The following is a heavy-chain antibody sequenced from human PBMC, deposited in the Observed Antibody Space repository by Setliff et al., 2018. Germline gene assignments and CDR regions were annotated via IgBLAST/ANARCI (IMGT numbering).Heavy chain of an antibody. CDR2: IYPSWST. V-gene: IGHV4-61*09. Sequence: PSETLSLTCTVSGDSISSRRNYWGWFRQPAGKELEWIGQIYPSWSTNYNPSLKSRVAISLDPSKNQFSLSLTSVTAEDTAVYYCARMSGFQYIDVWDKGTTVTVSS. J-gene: IGHJ6*03. CDR1: GDSISSRRNY. CDR3: ARMSGFQYIDV. D-gene: IGHD3-3*01.